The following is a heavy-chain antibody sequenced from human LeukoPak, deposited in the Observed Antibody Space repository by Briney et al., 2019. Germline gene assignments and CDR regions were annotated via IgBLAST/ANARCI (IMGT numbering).Heavy chain of an antibody. CDR1: GGSFSGYY. CDR2: INHSGST. Sequence: SETLSLTCAVYGGSFSGYYWSWIRQPPGKGLEWIGEINHSGSTNYNPSLKSRVTISVDTSKNQFSLKLSSVTAADTAVYYCARGAGYSSGWRVFDYWGQGTLVIVSS. D-gene: IGHD6-19*01. J-gene: IGHJ4*02. CDR3: ARGAGYSSGWRVFDY. V-gene: IGHV4-34*01.